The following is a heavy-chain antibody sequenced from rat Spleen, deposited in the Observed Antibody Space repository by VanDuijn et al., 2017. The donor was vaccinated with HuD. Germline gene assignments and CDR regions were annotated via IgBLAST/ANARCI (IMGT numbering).Heavy chain of an antibody. D-gene: IGHD3-7*01. J-gene: IGHJ3*01. CDR2: ISSDGGGA. Sequence: EVQMVESGGGLVQPGRSLKLSCATSGFTFSDFYMAWVRQAPTKGLEWVASISSDGGGAYYRDSVKGRFTVSRDNAKSTLFLQMDSLRSEDTATYYCAVREGFAYWGQGTLVTVSS. V-gene: IGHV5-20*01. CDR3: AVREGFAY. CDR1: GFTFSDFY.